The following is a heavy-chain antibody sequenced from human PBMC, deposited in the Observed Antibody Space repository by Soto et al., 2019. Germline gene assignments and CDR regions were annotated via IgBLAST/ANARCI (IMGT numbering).Heavy chain of an antibody. CDR2: ISHDGSNK. CDR1: GFTFSSYA. V-gene: IGHV3-30-3*01. D-gene: IGHD1-26*01. J-gene: IGHJ4*02. Sequence: PGGSLRLSCAASGFTFSSYAMHWVRQAPGKGLEWVAVISHDGSNKYYADSVKGRFTISRDNSKNTLYLQMNSLRAEDTAVYYCARGRIVGDPKQYYFDYWGQGTMVTFS. CDR3: ARGRIVGDPKQYYFDY.